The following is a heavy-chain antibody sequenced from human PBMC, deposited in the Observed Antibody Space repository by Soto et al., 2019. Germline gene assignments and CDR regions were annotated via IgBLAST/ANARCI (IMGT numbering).Heavy chain of an antibody. CDR3: ARDPPHSHIPNGPRFGANWFDT. Sequence: ASVKVSCKASGYTFTGYYMHWVRQAPGQGLEWMGWINPNSGGTNYAQKFQGRVTMTRDTSISTAYMELSRLRSDDTAVYYCARDPPHSHIPNGPRFGANWFDTWGQGTLVTVSS. D-gene: IGHD3-16*01. J-gene: IGHJ5*02. CDR1: GYTFTGYY. CDR2: INPNSGGT. V-gene: IGHV1-2*02.